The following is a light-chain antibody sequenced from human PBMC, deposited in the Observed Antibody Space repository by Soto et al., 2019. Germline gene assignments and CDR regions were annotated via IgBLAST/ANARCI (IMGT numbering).Light chain of an antibody. CDR2: DAS. CDR1: QSISSS. J-gene: IGKJ1*01. Sequence: DIQMTQSPSTLSASVGDRVSIACRASQSISSSLAWYQKKPGKAPKLLIYDASSLESGVPSRFSGSGSGTEFTLSINSIQPQDFATYYCQQYHRYSWTFGQGTKVEIK. V-gene: IGKV1-5*01. CDR3: QQYHRYSWT.